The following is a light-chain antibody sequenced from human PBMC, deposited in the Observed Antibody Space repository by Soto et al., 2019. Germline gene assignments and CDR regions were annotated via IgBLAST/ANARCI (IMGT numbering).Light chain of an antibody. CDR1: SSDFGGYNV. CDR2: EGT. J-gene: IGLJ3*02. CDR3: CCYAYTSTSWVV. V-gene: IGLV2-23*01. Sequence: QSALTQPASVSGSPGQSITISCTGTSSDFGGYNVVSWYQQHPGKAPKLIIYEGTKRPSGVSNPFSGSKSGNAASLTISGLQPEAEADYYCCCYAYTSTSWVVFGGGTKLTVL.